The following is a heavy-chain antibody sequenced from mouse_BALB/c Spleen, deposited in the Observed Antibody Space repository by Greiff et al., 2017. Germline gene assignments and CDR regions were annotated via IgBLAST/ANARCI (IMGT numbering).Heavy chain of an antibody. CDR1: GFSLTSYG. J-gene: IGHJ3*01. D-gene: IGHD2-10*02. Sequence: VQLQQSGPGLVQPSQSLSITCTVSGFSLTSYGVHWVRQSPGKGLEWLGVIWRGGSTDYNAAFISRLSISKDNSKSQVFFKMNSLQANDTSIDYCSREPSMITTRFAYWGQGTLVTVSA. V-gene: IGHV2-2*02. CDR2: IWRGGST. CDR3: SREPSMITTRFAY.